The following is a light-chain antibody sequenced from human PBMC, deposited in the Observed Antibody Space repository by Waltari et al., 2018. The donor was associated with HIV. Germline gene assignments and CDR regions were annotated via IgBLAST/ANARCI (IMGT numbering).Light chain of an antibody. CDR1: SSDVGGYKS. V-gene: IGLV2-8*01. J-gene: IGLJ2*01. CDR3: SSYAGSNNVV. Sequence: QSALTQPPSASGSPGQSVTISCTGTSSDVGGYKSVSWYQQCPGKAPQVMIYEFSKRPAVGPDRFSGSKSGNTASLTVSGLQAEDEADYYCSSYAGSNNVVFGGGTKLTVL. CDR2: EFS.